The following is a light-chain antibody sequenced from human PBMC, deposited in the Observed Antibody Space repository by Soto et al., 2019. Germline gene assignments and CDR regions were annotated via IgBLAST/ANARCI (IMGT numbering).Light chain of an antibody. J-gene: IGKJ1*01. Sequence: EIVMTQSPATLSVSPVERATLSCRASQSVRSSLAWYQQRPGQAPRLLIYDTSTRATGVPARFSGSGSGTEFTLTISSLQSEDFADYYCQQYDNWPPWTFGQGTKVDIK. CDR1: QSVRSS. CDR2: DTS. V-gene: IGKV3-15*01. CDR3: QQYDNWPPWT.